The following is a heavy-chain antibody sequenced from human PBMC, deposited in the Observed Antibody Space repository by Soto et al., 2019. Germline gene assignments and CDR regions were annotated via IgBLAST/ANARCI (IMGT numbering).Heavy chain of an antibody. J-gene: IGHJ4*02. CDR1: GFTFSSHG. D-gene: IGHD1-1*01. CDR2: IWYDSSNK. Sequence: VQLVESGGGVVQPGRSLRLSCAASGFTFSSHGMHWVRQAPGKGLEWVAGIWYDSSNKYYLDPVKGRFTISRDNSKNTLYLQMNSLRAEDTAVYYCAREGCNEERQDLDFWGQGTPVTVSS. CDR3: AREGCNEERQDLDF. V-gene: IGHV3-33*01.